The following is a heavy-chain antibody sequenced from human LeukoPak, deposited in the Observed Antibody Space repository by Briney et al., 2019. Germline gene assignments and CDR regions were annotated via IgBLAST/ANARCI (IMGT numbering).Heavy chain of an antibody. D-gene: IGHD3-22*01. CDR2: MNPNSGNT. J-gene: IGHJ4*02. V-gene: IGHV1-8*03. Sequence: ASVKVSCKASGYTFTSYDINWVRQATGQGLEWMGWMNPNSGNTGYAQKFQGRVTITADKSTSTAYMELSSLRSEDTAVYYCARARGRHYYDSTWWGQGTLVTVSS. CDR3: ARARGRHYYDSTW. CDR1: GYTFTSYD.